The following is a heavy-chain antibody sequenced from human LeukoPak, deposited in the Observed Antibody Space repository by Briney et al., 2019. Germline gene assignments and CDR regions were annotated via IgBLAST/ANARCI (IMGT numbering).Heavy chain of an antibody. CDR2: ISNDGNSK. CDR3: ARDRSGFYSIDQ. D-gene: IGHD5-12*01. J-gene: IGHJ4*02. CDR1: GFTFSSYA. Sequence: GGSLRLSCAASGFTFSSYAMHWVRQAPGKGLEWVALISNDGNSKDYADSVKGRFTLSGDNSKTTVYLQMNSLRAEDTAVYYCARDRSGFYSIDQWGQGTLVTVSS. V-gene: IGHV3-30-3*01.